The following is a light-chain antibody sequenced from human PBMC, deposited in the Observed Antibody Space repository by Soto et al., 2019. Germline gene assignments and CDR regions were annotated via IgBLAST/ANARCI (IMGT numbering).Light chain of an antibody. Sequence: QSALAQPASVSGSPGQSITISCTGTSSDVGAYNYVSWYQQHPGKAPKLMIYEVRGRPSGVSNRFSGSKSGNTASLTISGLQAEDEGDNFCSSYGSTSARYVFGTGTKLTVL. J-gene: IGLJ1*01. CDR2: EVR. V-gene: IGLV2-14*01. CDR3: SSYGSTSARYV. CDR1: SSDVGAYNY.